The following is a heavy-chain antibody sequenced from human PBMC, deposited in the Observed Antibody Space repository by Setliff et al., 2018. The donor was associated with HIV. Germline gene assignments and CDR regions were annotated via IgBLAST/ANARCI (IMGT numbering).Heavy chain of an antibody. CDR3: ARAWYYDFLGGYRYDVFNI. CDR2: ISGSGDST. CDR1: GFIFSTYD. D-gene: IGHD3-3*01. V-gene: IGHV3-23*01. Sequence: GGSLRLSCAASGFIFSTYDMAWVRQAPGKGLEWVSSISGSGDSTYSADSVKGRFTISRDNAKKLVYLQMNSLRAEDTAIYYCARAWYYDFLGGYRYDVFNIWGQGTMVTVSS. J-gene: IGHJ3*02.